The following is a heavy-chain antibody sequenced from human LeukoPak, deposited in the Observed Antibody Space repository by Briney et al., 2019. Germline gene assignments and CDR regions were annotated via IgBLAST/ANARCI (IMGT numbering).Heavy chain of an antibody. Sequence: PSETLSLTCAVYGGSFSGYYWSWIRQPPGKGLEWIGEINHSGSTNYNPSLKSRVTISADTSKNQFSLKLSSVTAADTAVYYCARGGTDKLLWFGELLSRAIDYWGQGTLVTVSS. V-gene: IGHV4-34*01. CDR3: ARGGTDKLLWFGELLSRAIDY. CDR1: GGSFSGYY. J-gene: IGHJ4*02. D-gene: IGHD3-10*01. CDR2: INHSGST.